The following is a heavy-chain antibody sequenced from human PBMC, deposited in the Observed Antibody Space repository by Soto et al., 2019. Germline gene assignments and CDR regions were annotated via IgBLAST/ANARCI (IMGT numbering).Heavy chain of an antibody. CDR2: IHYSGST. D-gene: IGHD6-19*01. CDR3: ARVPAVARTIPSLWFEP. J-gene: IGHJ5*02. V-gene: IGHV4-59*01. Sequence: PSETLSLTCNVSGGSISGYYWSWIRQPPGKGLEWIGYIHYSGSTKYNPSLKSRVTISVDTSKNQFSLKLTSVTAADTAVYFCARVPAVARTIPSLWFEPWGQGTLVTVSS. CDR1: GGSISGYY.